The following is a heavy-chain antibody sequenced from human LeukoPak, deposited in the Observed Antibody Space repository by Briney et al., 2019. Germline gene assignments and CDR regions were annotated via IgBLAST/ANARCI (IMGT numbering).Heavy chain of an antibody. J-gene: IGHJ4*02. CDR2: LSRTGNT. V-gene: IGHV4-34*01. Sequence: SETLSLTCNVSGGSFSGFYWSWIRQPPTEGLEWVGELSRTGNTNYNPSLKSRVTFSVDTSKRQFSLRLKSVTAADTAVYYCARGAYCTSINCYGFDYWGQGILVTVSS. CDR1: GGSFSGFY. D-gene: IGHD2-2*01. CDR3: ARGAYCTSINCYGFDY.